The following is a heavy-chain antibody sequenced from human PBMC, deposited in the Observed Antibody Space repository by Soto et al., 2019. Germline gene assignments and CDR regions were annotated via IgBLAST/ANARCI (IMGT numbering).Heavy chain of an antibody. CDR1: GGSISNSSYL. D-gene: IGHD6-19*01. J-gene: IGHJ4*02. CDR3: SRIAVSGPITGFDS. Sequence: QLQLQESGPRLVKPSETLSLTCTVSGGSISNSSYLWGWIRQPPGKGLQWIGSVSYSGSTYYNPSLKTRVTISVDTSKTQSSLRMSSVTAADTAVYYCSRIAVSGPITGFDSWGQGALVTVSS. V-gene: IGHV4-39*01. CDR2: VSYSGST.